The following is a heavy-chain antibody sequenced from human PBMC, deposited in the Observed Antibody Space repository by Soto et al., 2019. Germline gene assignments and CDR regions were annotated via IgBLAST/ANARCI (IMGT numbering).Heavy chain of an antibody. CDR2: TYYRSKWYN. D-gene: IGHD2-2*01. CDR3: ARDPKIYCSSTSCYAAFAI. CDR1: GDSVSSNSAA. V-gene: IGHV6-1*01. J-gene: IGHJ3*02. Sequence: SQTLSLTCAISGDSVSSNSAAWNWIRQSPSRGLEWLGRTYYRSKWYNDYAVSVKSRITINPDTSKNQFSLQLNSVTPEDTAVYYCARDPKIYCSSTSCYAAFAIWGQGTMVTVSS.